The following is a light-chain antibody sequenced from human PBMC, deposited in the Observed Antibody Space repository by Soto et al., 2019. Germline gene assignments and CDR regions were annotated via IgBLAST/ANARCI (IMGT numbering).Light chain of an antibody. CDR3: SSYSSTGTLYV. V-gene: IGLV2-14*01. CDR2: EVI. J-gene: IGLJ1*01. Sequence: QSVLTQPASVSGSPGQSITISCTGTSSDIGLHNYVSWYQQHPGKAPQLLIYEVIHRPSGVSNRFSGSKSGYAASLTISGLQAEDEADYYYSSYSSTGTLYVFGTGTKVTVL. CDR1: SSDIGLHNY.